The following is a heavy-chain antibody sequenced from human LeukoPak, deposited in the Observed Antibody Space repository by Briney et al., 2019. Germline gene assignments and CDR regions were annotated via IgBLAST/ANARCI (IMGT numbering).Heavy chain of an antibody. CDR2: IRYDGSNK. Sequence: PGGSLRLSCAASGFTFSSYGMHWVRQAPGKGLEWVAFIRYDGSNKYYADSVKGRFTISRDNSKNTLYLQMNSLRAEDTAVYYCANNRRSHYDFWSGYGYWGQGTLVTVSS. CDR3: ANNRRSHYDFWSGYGY. V-gene: IGHV3-30*02. CDR1: GFTFSSYG. J-gene: IGHJ4*02. D-gene: IGHD3-3*01.